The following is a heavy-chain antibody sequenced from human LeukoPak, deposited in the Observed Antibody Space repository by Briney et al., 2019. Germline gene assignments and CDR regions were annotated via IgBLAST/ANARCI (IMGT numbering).Heavy chain of an antibody. J-gene: IGHJ4*02. CDR3: ARLITGTTNYFDS. CDR2: IQHDAGGK. Sequence: GGSLRLSCAASGFTFPSYAMSWGRQAPGKGLEWVANIQHDAGGKNYVDSVKGQFTISRDNAKNSLYLQMNSLTAEDTAVYYCARLITGTTNYFDSWGQGTLVTVSS. D-gene: IGHD1-7*01. CDR1: GFTFPSYA. V-gene: IGHV3-7*05.